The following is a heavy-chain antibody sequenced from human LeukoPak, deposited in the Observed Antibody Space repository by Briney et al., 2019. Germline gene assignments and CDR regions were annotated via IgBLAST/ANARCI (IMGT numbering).Heavy chain of an antibody. CDR1: GFTFGDYA. J-gene: IGHJ1*01. CDR3: TGRYCSSTSCYAQTEYFQH. Sequence: GGSLRLSCTASGFTFGDYAMSWVRQAPGKGREWVGFIRSKAYGGTTEYAASVKGRFTISRDDSKSIAYLQMNSLKTEDTAVYYCTGRYCSSTSCYAQTEYFQHWGQGTLVTVSS. V-gene: IGHV3-49*04. D-gene: IGHD2-2*01. CDR2: IRSKAYGGTT.